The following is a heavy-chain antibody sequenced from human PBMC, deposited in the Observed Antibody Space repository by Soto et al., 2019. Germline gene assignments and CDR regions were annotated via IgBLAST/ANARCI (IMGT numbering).Heavy chain of an antibody. V-gene: IGHV3-23*01. CDR1: GFTFNTYG. Sequence: GGSLRLSCAASGFTFNTYGMTWVRQAPGKGLEWVSTVSGSGGGTYYADSVKGRFTISRVNPKNTMYLQMSNLRAEDTAVYFCARIGPYCGGDCYPDFDFWGLGTPVTVSS. D-gene: IGHD2-21*02. CDR3: ARIGPYCGGDCYPDFDF. J-gene: IGHJ4*02. CDR2: VSGSGGGT.